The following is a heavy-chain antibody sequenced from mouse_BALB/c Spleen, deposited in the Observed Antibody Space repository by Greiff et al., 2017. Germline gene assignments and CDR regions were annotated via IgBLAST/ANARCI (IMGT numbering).Heavy chain of an antibody. V-gene: IGHV1S135*01. Sequence: EVQLQQSGPELMKPGASVKISCKASGYSFTSYYMHWVKQSHGKSLEWIGYIDPFNGGTSYNQKFKGKATLTADKSSSTAYMQLSSLTSEDSAVYFCASDFDYYGSGGFAYWGQGTLVTVSA. J-gene: IGHJ3*01. CDR3: ASDFDYYGSGGFAY. CDR1: GYSFTSYY. CDR2: IDPFNGGT. D-gene: IGHD1-1*01.